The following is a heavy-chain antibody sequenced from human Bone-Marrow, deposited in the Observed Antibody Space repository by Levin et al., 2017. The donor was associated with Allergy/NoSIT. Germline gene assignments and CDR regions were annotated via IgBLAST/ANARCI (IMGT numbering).Heavy chain of an antibody. V-gene: IGHV5-10-1*01. CDR1: GYSFTSYW. D-gene: IGHD1-1*01. J-gene: IGHJ6*03. CDR3: ARLGAELERRYYYYYYMDV. CDR2: IDPSDSYT. Sequence: RAGGSLRLSCKGSGYSFTSYWISWVRQMPGKGLEWMGRIDPSDSYTNYSPSFQGHVTISADKSISTAYLQWSSLKASDTAMYYCARLGAELERRYYYYYYMDVWGKGTTVTVSS.